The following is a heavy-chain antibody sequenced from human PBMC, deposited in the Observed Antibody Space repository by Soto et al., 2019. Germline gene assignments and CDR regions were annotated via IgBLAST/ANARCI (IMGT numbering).Heavy chain of an antibody. Sequence: ASVKVSCKASGYTFTSYDINWVRQATGQGLEWMGWMNPNSGNTGYAQKFQGRVTMTRNTSISTAYMELSSLRSEDTAVYYCARGGIDYDYVWGSYRYYYYGMDVWGQGTTVTVSS. J-gene: IGHJ6*02. CDR1: GYTFTSYD. CDR2: MNPNSGNT. CDR3: ARGGIDYDYVWGSYRYYYYGMDV. D-gene: IGHD3-16*02. V-gene: IGHV1-8*01.